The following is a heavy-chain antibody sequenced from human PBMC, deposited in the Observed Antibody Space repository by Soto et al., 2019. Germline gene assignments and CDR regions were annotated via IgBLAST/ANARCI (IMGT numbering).Heavy chain of an antibody. V-gene: IGHV4-59*01. CDR3: ARARGYCTNGVCLDAFDI. Sequence: PSETLSLTCTVSGGSISSYYWIWIRQHPGKGLEWIGYIYYSGSTNYNPSLKSRVTISVDTSKNQFSLKLSSVTAADTAVYYCARARGYCTNGVCLDAFDIWGQGTMVTVSS. D-gene: IGHD2-8*01. J-gene: IGHJ3*02. CDR2: IYYSGST. CDR1: GGSISSYY.